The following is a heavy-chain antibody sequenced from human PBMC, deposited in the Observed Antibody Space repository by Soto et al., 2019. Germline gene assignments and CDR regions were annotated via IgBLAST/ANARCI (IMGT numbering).Heavy chain of an antibody. Sequence: GASVKVSCKASGYTFTSYAMHWVRQAPGQRLEWMGWINAGNGNTKYSQKFQGRVTITRDTSASTAYMELSSLRSEDTAVYYCARPHYCSSTSCYNWFDPWGQGALVTVSS. J-gene: IGHJ5*02. D-gene: IGHD2-2*01. CDR1: GYTFTSYA. CDR3: ARPHYCSSTSCYNWFDP. CDR2: INAGNGNT. V-gene: IGHV1-3*01.